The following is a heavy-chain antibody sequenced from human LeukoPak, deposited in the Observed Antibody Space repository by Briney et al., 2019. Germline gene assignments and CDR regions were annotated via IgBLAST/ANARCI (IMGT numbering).Heavy chain of an antibody. D-gene: IGHD5-24*01. CDR3: ARDELVEMATIPGDY. J-gene: IGHJ4*02. V-gene: IGHV3-30-3*01. CDR2: ISYDGSNK. Sequence: GAPRLSCAASGFTFSSYAMHWVRQAPGKGLEWVAVISYDGSNKYYADSVKGRFTISRDNSKNTLYLQMNSLRAEDTAVYYCARDELVEMATIPGDYWGQGTLVTVSS. CDR1: GFTFSSYA.